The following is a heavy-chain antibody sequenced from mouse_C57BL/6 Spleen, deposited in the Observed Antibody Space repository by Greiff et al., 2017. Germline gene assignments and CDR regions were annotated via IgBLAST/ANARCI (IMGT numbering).Heavy chain of an antibody. CDR1: GFTFSSYA. CDR2: ISDGGSYT. D-gene: IGHD1-1*01. Sequence: EVKLVESGGGLVKPGGSLKLSCAASGFTFSSYAMSWVRQTPEKRLEWVATISDGGSYTYYPDNVKGRFPISRDNAKNNLYLQMSHLKSEDTAMYYCARDRYYYGSRYYFDYWGQGTTRTVSS. CDR3: ARDRYYYGSRYYFDY. V-gene: IGHV5-4*01. J-gene: IGHJ2*01.